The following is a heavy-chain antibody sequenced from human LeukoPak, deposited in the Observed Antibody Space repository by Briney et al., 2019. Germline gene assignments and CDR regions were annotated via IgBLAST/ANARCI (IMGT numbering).Heavy chain of an antibody. CDR1: GFLVSSNY. Sequence: PGGSLSLSCAASGFLVSSNYMSWVRQAPRKGLEWVSVIYSGGSTYYADSVQGRFTISRDNSKNTLYLQMNSLRAEDTAMYYCARDGLVDTPMGAGYWGQGTLVTVSS. J-gene: IGHJ4*02. D-gene: IGHD5-18*01. CDR2: IYSGGST. V-gene: IGHV3-53*01. CDR3: ARDGLVDTPMGAGY.